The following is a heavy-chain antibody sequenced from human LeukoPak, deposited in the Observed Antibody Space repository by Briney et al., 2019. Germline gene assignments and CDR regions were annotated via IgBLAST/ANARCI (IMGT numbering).Heavy chain of an antibody. Sequence: SETLSLTCSVSGGSISSSSYYWSWIRQPPGKGLEWIGYIYYSGSTNYNPSLKSRVTISVDTSKNQFSLKLSSVTAADTAVYYCASASLAVAGTGYFDYWGQGTLVTVSS. V-gene: IGHV4-61*01. J-gene: IGHJ4*02. D-gene: IGHD6-19*01. CDR3: ASASLAVAGTGYFDY. CDR1: GGSISSSSYY. CDR2: IYYSGST.